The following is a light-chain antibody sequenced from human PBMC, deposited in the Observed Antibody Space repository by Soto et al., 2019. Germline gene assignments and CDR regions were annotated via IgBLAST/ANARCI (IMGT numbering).Light chain of an antibody. Sequence: EIVMTQSPATLSVSPGERATLSCRASQSVNIYLAWYQQKPGQAPRLLIFGASSRATGIPARFSGSGSGTEVNLTISSLQSEDFAVYFCQQYDDWLRLTFGGGTKVESK. J-gene: IGKJ4*01. CDR2: GAS. CDR1: QSVNIY. V-gene: IGKV3D-15*01. CDR3: QQYDDWLRLT.